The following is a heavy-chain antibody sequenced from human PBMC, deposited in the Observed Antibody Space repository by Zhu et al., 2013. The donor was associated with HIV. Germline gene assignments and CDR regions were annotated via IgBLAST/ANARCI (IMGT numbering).Heavy chain of an antibody. V-gene: IGHV1-2*02. CDR2: INPGGDT. J-gene: IGHJ6*02. D-gene: IGHD3-22*01. CDR3: AREGDTTGYFYHYYGMDV. Sequence: QVQLVQSEAEMKRPGASVKVSCKASGFTFSVYYIHWVRQAPGQGPEWMGWINPGGDTNYAQRFQGRVTMTRDTSINTAYMELSRLRSDDTAVYYCAREGDTTGYFYHYYGMDVWGQGTTVTVSS. CDR1: GFTFSVYY.